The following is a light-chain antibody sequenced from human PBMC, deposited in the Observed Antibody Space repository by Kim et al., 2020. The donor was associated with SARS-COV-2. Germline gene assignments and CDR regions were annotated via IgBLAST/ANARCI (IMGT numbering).Light chain of an antibody. Sequence: QSIPMSCTGTRSDIGGSDYVSWYQQHPGTAPKLIIYEVNNRPSGVSNRFSGSKSGNTASLTISGLQTEDEAEYYCSSHRDSTTLDVFGTGTKVTVL. CDR2: EVN. CDR1: RSDIGGSDY. V-gene: IGLV2-14*01. CDR3: SSHRDSTTLDV. J-gene: IGLJ1*01.